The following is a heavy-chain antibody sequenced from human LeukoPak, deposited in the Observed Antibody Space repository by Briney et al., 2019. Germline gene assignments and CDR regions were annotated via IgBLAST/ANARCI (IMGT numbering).Heavy chain of an antibody. V-gene: IGHV3-48*03. D-gene: IGHD3-16*01. Sequence: GRSLRLSCAASGFTFSSYELYWVRQAPGEGLEWISYISSSSSTIKYADSVRGRFTISRADARESLFLQMNSLRAEDTAIYYCGASRQYVGAFDIWGQGTLVTVSS. CDR2: ISSSSSTI. CDR3: GASRQYVGAFDI. J-gene: IGHJ3*02. CDR1: GFTFSSYE.